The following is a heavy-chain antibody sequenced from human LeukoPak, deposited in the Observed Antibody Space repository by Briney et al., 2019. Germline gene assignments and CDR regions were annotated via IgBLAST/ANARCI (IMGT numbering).Heavy chain of an antibody. CDR3: ARWRNYDSSGYYYRFDY. CDR2: IKQDGSEK. D-gene: IGHD3-22*01. Sequence: PGGSLRLSCAVSGFTFSSYWMSWVRQAPGKGLEWVANIKQDGSEKYYADSVKGRFTISRDNAKNSLYLQMNSLRAEDTAVYYCARWRNYDSSGYYYRFDYWGQGTLVTVSS. CDR1: GFTFSSYW. V-gene: IGHV3-7*01. J-gene: IGHJ4*02.